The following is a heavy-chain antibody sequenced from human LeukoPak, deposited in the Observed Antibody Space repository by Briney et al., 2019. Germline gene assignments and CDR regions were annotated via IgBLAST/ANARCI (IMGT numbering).Heavy chain of an antibody. J-gene: IGHJ4*02. V-gene: IGHV5-51*01. D-gene: IGHD6-6*01. CDR2: INPGDSDT. CDR1: GYSFTTYW. CDR3: ARWEQLYYFGY. Sequence: GESLKISCKGSGYSFTTYWIGWVRQMPGKGLEWMGIINPGDSDTRYSPSFQGQVTISADKSISTAYLQWSSLKASDTAMYYCARWEQLYYFGYWGQGTLVTVSS.